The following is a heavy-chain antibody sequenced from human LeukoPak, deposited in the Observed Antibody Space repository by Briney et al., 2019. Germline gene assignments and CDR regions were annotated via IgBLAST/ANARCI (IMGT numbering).Heavy chain of an antibody. CDR1: GGSFSGYS. CDR3: VRWDFDLRAAGSFDP. CDR2: IYHSGIP. Sequence: SETLSLTGAGYGGSFSGYSWTWIRQSPGKGLEWIGEIYHSGIPNYKPSLKSRATISVDTSKPQFSLKLTSVTAADPAVYYCVRWDFDLRAAGSFDPWGQGTLVTVSS. J-gene: IGHJ5*02. V-gene: IGHV4-34*01. D-gene: IGHD6-13*01.